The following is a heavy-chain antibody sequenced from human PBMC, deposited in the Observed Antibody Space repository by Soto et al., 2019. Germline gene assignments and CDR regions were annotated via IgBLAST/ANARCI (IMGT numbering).Heavy chain of an antibody. D-gene: IGHD2-2*01. V-gene: IGHV1-69*13. J-gene: IGHJ5*02. Sequence: SVKVSCKASGGTFSSYAISWVRQAPGQGLEWMGGIIPIFGTANYAQKFQGRVTITADESTSTAYMELSSLRSEDTAVYYCARDPRGCQGGTSCYFRPHNWFDPWGQGTLVTVS. CDR3: ARDPRGCQGGTSCYFRPHNWFDP. CDR1: GGTFSSYA. CDR2: IIPIFGTA.